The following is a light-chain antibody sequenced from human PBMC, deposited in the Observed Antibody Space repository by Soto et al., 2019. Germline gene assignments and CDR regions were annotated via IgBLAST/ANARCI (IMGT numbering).Light chain of an antibody. CDR2: GNS. CDR1: SSNIGAGYD. V-gene: IGLV1-40*01. Sequence: QSVLTQPPSVSGAPGQRVTISCTGSSSNIGAGYDVHWYQQLPGTAPKLLIYGNSNRHSGVPDRFAGSKSGTSASLAITGLQPEDEADDYCQSYDSGLSGYVFGTGTKLTVL. CDR3: QSYDSGLSGYV. J-gene: IGLJ1*01.